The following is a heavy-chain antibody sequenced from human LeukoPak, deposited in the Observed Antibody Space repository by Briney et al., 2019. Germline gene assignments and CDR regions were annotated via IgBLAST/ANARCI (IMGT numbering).Heavy chain of an antibody. CDR1: SGSVSSGSYY. Sequence: PSETLSLTCTVSSGSVSSGSYYWRWIRQPPGKGLEWIGYIYYSGSTYYNPSLKSRVTISVDTSKNQFSLKLSSVTAADTAVYYCARGYGDYSENWFDPWGQGTLVTVSS. CDR2: IYYSGST. D-gene: IGHD4-17*01. V-gene: IGHV4-61*01. CDR3: ARGYGDYSENWFDP. J-gene: IGHJ5*02.